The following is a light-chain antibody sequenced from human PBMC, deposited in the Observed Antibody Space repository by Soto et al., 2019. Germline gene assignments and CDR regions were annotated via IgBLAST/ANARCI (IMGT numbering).Light chain of an antibody. Sequence: EIVMTQSPATLSVSPVDRATLSCRANQSVRSNLAWYQQRPGQAPRLLIYGASNRAAGIPARFSGSRSGTDFTLTISSVEPEDFAMYYCHQRNQFGQGTRLEIK. J-gene: IGKJ5*01. V-gene: IGKV3D-11*03. CDR1: QSVRSN. CDR3: HQRNQ. CDR2: GAS.